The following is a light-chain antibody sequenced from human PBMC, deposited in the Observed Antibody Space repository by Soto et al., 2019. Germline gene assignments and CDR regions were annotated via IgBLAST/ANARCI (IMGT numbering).Light chain of an antibody. Sequence: QSALTQPASVSRSPGQSITISCTGTSSDVGGYNYVSWYQQHPGKAPKLLIYEVSNRPSGVSNRFSGSKSGNTASLTISGLQAEDEADYYCNSYTSRSTGVFGTGTKLTVL. V-gene: IGLV2-14*01. CDR3: NSYTSRSTGV. J-gene: IGLJ1*01. CDR2: EVS. CDR1: SSDVGGYNY.